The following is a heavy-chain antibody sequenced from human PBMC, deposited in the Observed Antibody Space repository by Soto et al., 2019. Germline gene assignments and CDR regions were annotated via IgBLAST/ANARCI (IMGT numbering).Heavy chain of an antibody. CDR3: ARLTAPRAGDKVVRYYYYYMDV. Sequence: PSETLSLTCTVSGGSISSYYWSWIRQPPGKGLEWIGYIYYSGSTNYNPSLKSRVTISVDTSKNQFSLKLSSVTAADTAVYYCARLTAPRAGDKVVRYYYYYMDVWGKGTTVTVSS. J-gene: IGHJ6*03. CDR1: GGSISSYY. CDR2: IYYSGST. V-gene: IGHV4-59*01. D-gene: IGHD3-22*01.